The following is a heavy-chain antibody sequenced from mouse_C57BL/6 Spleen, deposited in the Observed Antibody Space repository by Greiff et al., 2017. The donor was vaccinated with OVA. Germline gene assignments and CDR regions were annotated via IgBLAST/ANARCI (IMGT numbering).Heavy chain of an antibody. Sequence: VKLMESGAELARPGASVKLSCKASGYTFTSYGISWVKQRTGQGLEWIGEIYPRSGNTYYNEKFKGKATLTADKSSSTAYMELRSLTSEDSAVYFCARKGVITHKFDYWGQGTTLTVSS. CDR3: ARKGVITHKFDY. CDR1: GYTFTSYG. V-gene: IGHV1-81*01. D-gene: IGHD1-1*01. J-gene: IGHJ2*01. CDR2: IYPRSGNT.